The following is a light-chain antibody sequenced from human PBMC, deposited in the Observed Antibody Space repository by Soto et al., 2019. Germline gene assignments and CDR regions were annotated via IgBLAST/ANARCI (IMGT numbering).Light chain of an antibody. CDR2: DTA. V-gene: IGKV3-15*01. CDR1: ESINGK. Sequence: EIVMTQSPATLSVSPGERVTLSCSASESINGKLAWYQQKPGQAPRLLIDDTATRAAGIPGRFSGSGSGTEFTLTISSLQSEAFAVYYCQQYKFWPQTFGQGTKVDFK. CDR3: QQYKFWPQT. J-gene: IGKJ1*01.